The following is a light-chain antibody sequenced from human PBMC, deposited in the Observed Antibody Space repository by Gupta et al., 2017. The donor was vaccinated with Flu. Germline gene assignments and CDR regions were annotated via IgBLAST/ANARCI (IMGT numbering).Light chain of an antibody. Sequence: DIQMTQSPSSLSASVGDRVTISCQASQDISYFLNWYQQKPGKAPKLLISDASSLETGVPSRFRGSGSGTDFSFTISTLQPEDIATYYCQHDDNLPFTFGHGTKINIK. CDR1: QDISYF. CDR3: QHDDNLPFT. V-gene: IGKV1-33*01. J-gene: IGKJ3*01. CDR2: DAS.